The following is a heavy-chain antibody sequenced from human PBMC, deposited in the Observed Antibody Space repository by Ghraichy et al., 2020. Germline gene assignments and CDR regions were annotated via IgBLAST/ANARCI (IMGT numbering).Heavy chain of an antibody. Sequence: SETLSLTCSVSGDSISSSYWSWIRQPAGKGLEWIGRIDPRGKTNNNPSLNSRVTLSLDTSKTHFYLRLNSVTAADTAVYYCTRDGSKGARGDAFDSWGQGKMVTVS. CDR2: IDPRGKT. D-gene: IGHD4/OR15-4a*01. J-gene: IGHJ3*02. CDR3: TRDGSKGARGDAFDS. CDR1: GDSISSSY. V-gene: IGHV4-4*07.